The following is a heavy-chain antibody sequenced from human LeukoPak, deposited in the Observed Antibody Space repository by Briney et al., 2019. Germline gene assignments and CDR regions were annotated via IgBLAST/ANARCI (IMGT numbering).Heavy chain of an antibody. D-gene: IGHD4-17*01. CDR3: ARGYGDFDY. J-gene: IGHJ4*02. CDR2: IYSGGST. CDR1: GFTFDDYG. Sequence: GGSLRLSCAASGFTFDDYGMSWVRQAPGKGLEWVSVIYSGGSTYYADSVKGRFTISRDNSKNTLYLQMNSLRAEDTAVYYCARGYGDFDYWGQGTLVTVSS. V-gene: IGHV3-66*01.